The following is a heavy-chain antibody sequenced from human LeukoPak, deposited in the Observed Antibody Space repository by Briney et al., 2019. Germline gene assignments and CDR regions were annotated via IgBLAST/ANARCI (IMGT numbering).Heavy chain of an antibody. D-gene: IGHD3-9*01. CDR3: ARDREGYDILTGYYAANDY. Sequence: GGSLRLSCAASGFTFSDYYMSWLRQAPGKGLEWVSYISSSGSTIYYADSAKGRFTISRDNAKNSLYLQMNRLRAEDTAVYYCARDREGYDILTGYYAANDYWGQGTLVTVSS. CDR1: GFTFSDYY. J-gene: IGHJ4*02. CDR2: ISSSGSTI. V-gene: IGHV3-11*04.